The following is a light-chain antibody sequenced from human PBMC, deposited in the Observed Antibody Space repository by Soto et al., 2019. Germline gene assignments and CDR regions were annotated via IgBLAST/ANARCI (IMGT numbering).Light chain of an antibody. CDR2: AAS. V-gene: IGKV1-39*01. J-gene: IGKJ3*01. CDR1: QSISGY. Sequence: DIQMPHSPSSLSASVGDRATTTCRASQSISGYLNWYQQKPGKAPKLLIYAASSLQSGVPSRFSGSVSGTDFTLTISSLQPEDFATYYCQQRYSTPITFGPGTKVDIK. CDR3: QQRYSTPIT.